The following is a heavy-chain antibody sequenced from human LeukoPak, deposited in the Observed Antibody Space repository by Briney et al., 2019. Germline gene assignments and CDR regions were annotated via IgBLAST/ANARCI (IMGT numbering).Heavy chain of an antibody. CDR1: GFTFSSYA. D-gene: IGHD6-19*01. J-gene: IGHJ5*02. CDR2: ISGSGGGT. V-gene: IGHV3-23*01. Sequence: GGSLRLSCAASGFTFSSYAMSWVRQAPGKGLEWVSAISGSGGGTYYADSVKGRFTISRDNSKNTLYLQMNSLRAEDTAVYYCAKYSGWYEGNWFDPWGQGTLVTVSS. CDR3: AKYSGWYEGNWFDP.